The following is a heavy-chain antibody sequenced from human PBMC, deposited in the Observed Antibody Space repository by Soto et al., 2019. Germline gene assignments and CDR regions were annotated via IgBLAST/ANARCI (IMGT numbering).Heavy chain of an antibody. CDR1: GGSISSYY. CDR2: IYYSGST. V-gene: IGHV4-59*01. CDR3: ARGSTYDSSGYSIFDY. J-gene: IGHJ4*02. D-gene: IGHD3-22*01. Sequence: SETLSLTCTASGGSISSYYWSWIRQPPGKGLEWIGYIYYSGSTNYNPSLKSRVTISVDTSKNQFSLKLSSVTAADTAVYYCARGSTYDSSGYSIFDYWGQGTLVTVS.